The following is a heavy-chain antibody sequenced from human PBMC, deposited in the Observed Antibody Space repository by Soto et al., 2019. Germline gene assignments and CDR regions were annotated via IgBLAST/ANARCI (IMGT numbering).Heavy chain of an antibody. J-gene: IGHJ5*02. CDR2: IYYSGST. Sequence: SETLSLTCTVSGGSISSGDYYWSWIRQPPGKGLEWIGYIYYSGSTYYNPSLKSRVTISVDTSKNQFSLKLSSVTAADTAVYYCARGRGEDDNWFDPWGQGTLVTVSS. CDR1: GGSISSGDYY. D-gene: IGHD2-15*01. V-gene: IGHV4-30-4*01. CDR3: ARGRGEDDNWFDP.